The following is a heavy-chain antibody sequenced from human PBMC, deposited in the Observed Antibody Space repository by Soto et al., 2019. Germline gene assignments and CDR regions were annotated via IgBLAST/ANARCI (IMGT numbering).Heavy chain of an antibody. CDR2: ISGSGGST. D-gene: IGHD6-6*01. CDR3: AKADSSSSALLDYYMDV. CDR1: GFTFSSYA. Sequence: EVQLLESGGGLVQPGGSLRLSCAASGFTFSSYAMSWVRQAPGKGLEWVSAISGSGGSTYYADSVKGRFTISRDNSKNTLYLQMNSLRAEDTAVYYCAKADSSSSALLDYYMDVWGKGTTVTVSS. V-gene: IGHV3-23*01. J-gene: IGHJ6*03.